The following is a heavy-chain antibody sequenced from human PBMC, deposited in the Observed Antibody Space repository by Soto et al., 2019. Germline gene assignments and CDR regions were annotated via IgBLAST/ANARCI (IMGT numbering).Heavy chain of an antibody. CDR2: INPNSGGT. CDR3: ARNIAAAGTDAFDI. CDR1: GYTFTGYY. Sequence: GASVKVSCKASGYTFTGYYMHWVRQAPGQGLEWMGWINPNSGGTNYAQKFQGWVTMTRDTSISTAYMELSRLRSDDTAVYYCARNIAAAGTDAFDIWGQGKMVTVSS. V-gene: IGHV1-2*04. D-gene: IGHD6-13*01. J-gene: IGHJ3*02.